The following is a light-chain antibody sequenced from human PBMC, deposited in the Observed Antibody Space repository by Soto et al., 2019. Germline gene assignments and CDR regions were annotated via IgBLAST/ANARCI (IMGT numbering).Light chain of an antibody. J-gene: IGKJ1*01. Sequence: AIQMTQSPSSLPASVGDRVTITCRASQGIRFDLGWYQQKPGKPPKLLIYAASSLQVGVPSRFSGSGSGTDFTLTITSLQPEDFATYYCLQDYDYPWTFGQGTKVEIK. V-gene: IGKV1-6*01. CDR1: QGIRFD. CDR3: LQDYDYPWT. CDR2: AAS.